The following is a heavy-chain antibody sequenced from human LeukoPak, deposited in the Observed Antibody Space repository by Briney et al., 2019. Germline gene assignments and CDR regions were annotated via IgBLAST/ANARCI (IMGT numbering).Heavy chain of an antibody. J-gene: IGHJ5*02. CDR1: GGSLSGYY. CDR3: ASAAYCSSTSCYLGWFDP. V-gene: IGHV4-34*01. D-gene: IGHD2-2*01. CDR2: INHSGST. Sequence: SETLYLTCAVYGGSLSGYYWSWIRQPPGKGLEWIGEINHSGSTNYNPSLKSRVTISVDTSKNQFSLKLSSVTAADTAVYYCASAAYCSSTSCYLGWFDPWGQGTLVAVSS.